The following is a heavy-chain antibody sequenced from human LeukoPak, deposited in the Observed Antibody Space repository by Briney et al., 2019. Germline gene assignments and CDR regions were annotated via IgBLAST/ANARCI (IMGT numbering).Heavy chain of an antibody. Sequence: GGSLRLSCAASGFTFSSYGMHWVRQAPGKGLEWVAVISYDGSNKYYADSVKGRFTIARDNSKNTLYLQMNSLRAEDTAVYYCAKEMAINYYDSSGYYYTPGMDVWGQGTTVSVSS. V-gene: IGHV3-30*18. CDR1: GFTFSSYG. D-gene: IGHD3-22*01. CDR3: AKEMAINYYDSSGYYYTPGMDV. CDR2: ISYDGSNK. J-gene: IGHJ6*02.